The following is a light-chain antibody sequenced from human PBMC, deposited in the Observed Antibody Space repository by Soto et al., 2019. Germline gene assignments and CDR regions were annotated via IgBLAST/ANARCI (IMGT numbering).Light chain of an antibody. J-gene: IGKJ1*01. Sequence: EIVLTQSPATLSLSPGQRATLSCRASQSVSNYLGWYQQKPGQAPRPLIYDASNRATGIPARFSGSGSGTDFTLIISSLEPEDFAVYYCQQRSNWPGTFGQGTKV. V-gene: IGKV3-11*01. CDR1: QSVSNY. CDR3: QQRSNWPGT. CDR2: DAS.